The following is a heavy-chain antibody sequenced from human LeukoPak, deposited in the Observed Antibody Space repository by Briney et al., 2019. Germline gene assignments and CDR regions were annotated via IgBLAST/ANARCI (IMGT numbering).Heavy chain of an antibody. J-gene: IGHJ4*02. Sequence: PSETLSLTCTVSVGSLSSSSYYSGWIRQPPGKGLEWIGSIYYTGSTYYNPSLKSRVTISVDTSKNQFSLKLTSVTAADTAVYYCARGSGSSAGFDFWGQGTLVTVSS. D-gene: IGHD3-10*01. CDR1: VGSLSSSSYY. V-gene: IGHV4-39*01. CDR2: IYYTGST. CDR3: ARGSGSSAGFDF.